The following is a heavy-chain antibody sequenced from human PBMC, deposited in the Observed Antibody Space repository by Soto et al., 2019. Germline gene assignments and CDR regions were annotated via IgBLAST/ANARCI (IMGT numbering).Heavy chain of an antibody. CDR1: GFTFSNYA. V-gene: IGHV3-23*01. CDR3: AKLFAETGGSSGWPWSFHY. CDR2: ISGSGGTT. D-gene: IGHD6-25*01. J-gene: IGHJ4*02. Sequence: EVQLLESGGDLVQPGGSLRLSCAASGFTFSNYAMSWVRQAPGKGLEWVSAISGSGGTTYYAGSVKGRFTISRDNSKNTLVLQMHSLRAEDTAVYYCAKLFAETGGSSGWPWSFHYWGQGTLVTVSS.